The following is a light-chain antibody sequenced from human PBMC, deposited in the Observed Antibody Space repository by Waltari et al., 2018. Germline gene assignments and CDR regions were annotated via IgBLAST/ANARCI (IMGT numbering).Light chain of an antibody. CDR1: QIVSHY. CDR2: DAF. Sequence: EIVLTQSPATLSLSPGESATLSCRASQIVSHYLAWYQPKPGRAPRLLISDAFNRATGVPARFSGSGSGTDFTLIISSLEPEDFAVYYCQQRSSWPLTFGQGTRLDIK. J-gene: IGKJ5*01. CDR3: QQRSSWPLT. V-gene: IGKV3-11*01.